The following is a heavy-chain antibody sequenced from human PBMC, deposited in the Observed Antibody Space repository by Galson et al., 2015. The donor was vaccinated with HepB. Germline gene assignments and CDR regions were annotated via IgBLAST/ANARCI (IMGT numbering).Heavy chain of an antibody. Sequence: TLSLTCTVSGGSISSGSYYWSWIRQPAGKGLEWIGRIYTSGSTNYNPSLKSRVTMSVDTSKNQFSLKLSSVTAADTAVYYCAVTRIWGSGGAFDIWGQGTMVTVSS. CDR3: AVTRIWGSGGAFDI. CDR2: IYTSGST. CDR1: GGSISSGSYY. D-gene: IGHD4-23*01. V-gene: IGHV4-61*02. J-gene: IGHJ3*02.